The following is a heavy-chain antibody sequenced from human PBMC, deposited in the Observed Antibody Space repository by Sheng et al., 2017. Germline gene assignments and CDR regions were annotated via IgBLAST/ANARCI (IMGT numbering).Heavy chain of an antibody. CDR2: ILLISATA. J-gene: IGHJ4*02. D-gene: IGHD5-18*01. CDR3: AHTGYNSTVGQFEY. Sequence: QVQLVQSGAEVKKPGSSVKVSCKASGGTFSGYAVNWVRQAPGQGLEWMGGILLISATADYKQKFQGRVTITADESTATAYMELSGLTSEDTAVYYCAHTGYNSTVGQFEYWGQGTLAPSP. V-gene: IGHV1-69*13. CDR1: GGTFSGYA.